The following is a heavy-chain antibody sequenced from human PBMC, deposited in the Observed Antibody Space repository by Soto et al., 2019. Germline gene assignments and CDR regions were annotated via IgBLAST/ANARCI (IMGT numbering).Heavy chain of an antibody. D-gene: IGHD3-10*01. CDR3: PRSTPGNPFDI. Sequence: GGSLRLSCAASGFTFTTYTMNWVRQAPGKGLEWVSSISAGGRSIYYTDSLKGRSTVSRDNSKNSLYLQINSLRADDTAVYYCPRSTPGNPFDIWGQGTMVTVSS. CDR1: GFTFTTYT. V-gene: IGHV3-21*01. J-gene: IGHJ3*02. CDR2: ISAGGRSI.